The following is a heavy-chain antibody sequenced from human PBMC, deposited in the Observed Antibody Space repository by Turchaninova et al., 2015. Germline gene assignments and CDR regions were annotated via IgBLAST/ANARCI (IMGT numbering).Heavy chain of an antibody. CDR3: ARGQGGDYLSYFVY. Sequence: QVQLQQWGAGLLKPSATLSLTCAVYGGSFSDYYWSWIRQPPGKGLEWIGEINHSGSTNYNPSLKSRVTISADTSKNQFSLRLSSVTAADTGVYYCARGQGGDYLSYFVYWGQGNLVTVSS. V-gene: IGHV4-34*01. D-gene: IGHD4-17*01. CDR1: GGSFSDYY. CDR2: INHSGST. J-gene: IGHJ4*02.